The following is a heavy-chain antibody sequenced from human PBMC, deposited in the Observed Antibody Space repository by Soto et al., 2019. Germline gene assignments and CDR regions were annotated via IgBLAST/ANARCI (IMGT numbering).Heavy chain of an antibody. CDR3: AKGGRQWLVTSDFNY. J-gene: IGHJ4*02. CDR2: LSGSGGTT. D-gene: IGHD6-19*01. CDR1: GFTLSTYA. Sequence: GGSLRLSCAASGFTLSTYAMSWVRRTPGKGLEWVSTLSGSGGTTYYADSVKGQFTISRDNSKSTLYLQMNSLRAEDTAVYYCAKGGRQWLVTSDFNYWGQGALVTVSS. V-gene: IGHV3-23*01.